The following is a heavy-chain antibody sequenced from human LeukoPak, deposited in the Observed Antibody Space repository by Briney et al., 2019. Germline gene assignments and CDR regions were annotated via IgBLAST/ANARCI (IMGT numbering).Heavy chain of an antibody. Sequence: GGSLRLSCAASGFTFDDYAMHWVRQAPGKGLEWVSGISWSSNDIIYADSVKGRFTISRDNAKNSLYLQMYSLRTEDTALYYCARRSSSREFDSWGQGTLVTVSS. CDR2: ISWSSNDI. D-gene: IGHD3-16*02. V-gene: IGHV3-9*01. CDR1: GFTFDDYA. J-gene: IGHJ5*01. CDR3: ARRSSSREFDS.